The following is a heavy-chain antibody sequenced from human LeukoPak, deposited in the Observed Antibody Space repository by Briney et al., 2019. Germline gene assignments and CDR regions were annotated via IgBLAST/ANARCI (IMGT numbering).Heavy chain of an antibody. CDR3: ATGGNSLAY. D-gene: IGHD1-26*01. J-gene: IGHJ4*02. V-gene: IGHV3-48*04. Sequence: GGSLRLSCAASGFTFASYTMIWVRQAPGKGLEWVSCISGTSHTIYYADSVKGRFTISRDNAKKSLSLQMNSLRAEDTAVYHCATGGNSLAYWGQGTLVTVSS. CDR2: ISGTSHTI. CDR1: GFTFASYT.